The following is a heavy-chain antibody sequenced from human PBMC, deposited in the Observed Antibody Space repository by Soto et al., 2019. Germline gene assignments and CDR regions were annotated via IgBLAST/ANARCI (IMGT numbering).Heavy chain of an antibody. V-gene: IGHV3-53*04. CDR1: GFSVNANY. J-gene: IGHJ3*01. CDR3: ARGGYSSGWYHGAFDV. Sequence: EVQLEESGGDLVQPGGSLRLSCAASGFSVNANYMTCVRQAPGKGLEWVPIIYNSGSTFYADSVKGRFTISRLTSKITRFLQMNNLRPEDTVVYYCARGGYSSGWYHGAFDVWGQGTMVTVSS. D-gene: IGHD6-19*01. CDR2: IYNSGST.